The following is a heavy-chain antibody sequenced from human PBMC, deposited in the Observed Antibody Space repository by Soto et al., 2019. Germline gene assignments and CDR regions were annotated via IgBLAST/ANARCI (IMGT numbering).Heavy chain of an antibody. J-gene: IGHJ6*02. V-gene: IGHV4-59*12. CDR2: VYYSGTT. CDR1: GSSISSYY. D-gene: IGHD6-13*01. CDR3: APIAAAGERGLRLQNSYGMDV. Sequence: SETLSLTCTVSGSSISSYYWTWIRQPPGKGLEWIGYVYYSGTTNYNPSLKSRVTMSVDTSKNQFSLKLSSVTAADTAVYYCAPIAAAGERGLRLQNSYGMDVWGQGPTVTVSS.